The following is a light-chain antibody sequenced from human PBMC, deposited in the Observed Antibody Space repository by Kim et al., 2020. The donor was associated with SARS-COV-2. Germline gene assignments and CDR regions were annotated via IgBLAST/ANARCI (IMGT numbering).Light chain of an antibody. CDR1: SLRTYS. J-gene: IGLJ3*02. Sequence: VALGQTVRLACQGDSLRTYSASWYQQKPGQAPILVISDKNNRPSGIPDRFSGSSSGNTASLTITGAQAEDEADYYCNSRDSSVSMVFGGGTQLTVL. CDR3: NSRDSSVSMV. V-gene: IGLV3-19*01. CDR2: DKN.